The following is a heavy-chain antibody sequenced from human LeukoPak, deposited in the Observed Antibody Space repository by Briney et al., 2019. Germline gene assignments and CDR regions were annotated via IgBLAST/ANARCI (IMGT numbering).Heavy chain of an antibody. J-gene: IGHJ5*02. V-gene: IGHV4-38-2*02. CDR3: ARDFWSGYYAWFDP. CDR2: IYHSGST. Sequence: SETLSLTCTVSGYPISSGYYWGWIRQPPGKGLEWIGSIYHSGSTYYNPSLKSRVTISVDTSKNQFSLKLSSVTAADTAVYYCARDFWSGYYAWFDPWGQGTLVTVSS. D-gene: IGHD3-3*01. CDR1: GYPISSGYY.